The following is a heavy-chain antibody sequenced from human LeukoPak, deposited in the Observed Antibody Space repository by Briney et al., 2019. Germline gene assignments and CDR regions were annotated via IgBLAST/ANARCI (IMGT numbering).Heavy chain of an antibody. D-gene: IGHD6-6*01. V-gene: IGHV1-8*01. CDR1: GYTFTSYD. CDR3: ARGPFLSSSSDY. CDR2: MNPNSGNT. Sequence: GASVKVSCTASGYTFTSYDINWVRQATGQGLEWMGWMNPNSGNTGYAQKFQGRVTMTRNTSISTAYMELSSLRSEDTAVYYCARGPFLSSSSDYWGQGTLVTVSS. J-gene: IGHJ4*02.